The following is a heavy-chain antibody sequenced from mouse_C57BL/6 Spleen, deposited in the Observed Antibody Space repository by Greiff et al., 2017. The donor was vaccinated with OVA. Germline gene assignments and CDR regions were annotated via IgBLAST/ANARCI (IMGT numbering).Heavy chain of an antibody. CDR3: ARDDYEAFAY. V-gene: IGHV3-6*01. D-gene: IGHD2-4*01. CDR2: ISYDGSN. Sequence: EVKLMESGPGLVKPSQSLSLTCSVTGYSITSGYYWNWIRQFPGNKLEWMGYISYDGSNNYNPSLKNRISITRDTSKNQFFLKLNSVTTEDTATYYCARDDYEAFAYWGQGTLVTVSA. CDR1: GYSITSGYY. J-gene: IGHJ3*01.